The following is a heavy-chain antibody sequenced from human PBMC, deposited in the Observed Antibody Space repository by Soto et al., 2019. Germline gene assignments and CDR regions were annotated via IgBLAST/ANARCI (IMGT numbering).Heavy chain of an antibody. Sequence: GWSLRLSCAASGFTFSDYYMSWIRQAPGKGLEWVSYISSSGRTIYYADSVKGRFTISRDNAKNSLYLQMNSLRAEDTAVYYCARDYSSSSCFDYWGQGTLVTVS. D-gene: IGHD6-6*01. CDR2: ISSSGRTI. V-gene: IGHV3-11*01. CDR3: ARDYSSSSCFDY. J-gene: IGHJ4*02. CDR1: GFTFSDYY.